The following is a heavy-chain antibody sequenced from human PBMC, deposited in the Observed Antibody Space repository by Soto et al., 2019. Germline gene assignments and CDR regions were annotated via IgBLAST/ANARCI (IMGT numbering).Heavy chain of an antibody. D-gene: IGHD2-2*01. CDR3: ARIMLVPAARRNYYYYYGMDV. CDR2: INHSGST. CDR1: GGSFSGYY. V-gene: IGHV4-34*01. Sequence: PSETLSHTWAVYGGSFSGYYWIWIRQPPGKGLEWIGEINHSGSTNYNPSLKSRVTISVDTSKNQFSLKLSSVTAADTAVYYCARIMLVPAARRNYYYYYGMDVWGQGTTVTVSS. J-gene: IGHJ6*02.